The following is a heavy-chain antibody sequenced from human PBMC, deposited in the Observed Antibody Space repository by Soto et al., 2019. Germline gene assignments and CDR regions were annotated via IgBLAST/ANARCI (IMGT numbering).Heavy chain of an antibody. CDR3: ARGTQNYYGSGSYYKGNEYLQH. V-gene: IGHV4-34*01. D-gene: IGHD3-10*01. CDR2: INHSGST. CDR1: GGSFSGYY. Sequence: SETLSLTCAVYGGSFSGYYWSWIRQPPGKGLEWIGEINHSGSTNYNPSLKSRVTISVDTSKNQFSLKLSSVTAADTAVYYCARGTQNYYGSGSYYKGNEYLQHWGQGTLVTVSS. J-gene: IGHJ1*01.